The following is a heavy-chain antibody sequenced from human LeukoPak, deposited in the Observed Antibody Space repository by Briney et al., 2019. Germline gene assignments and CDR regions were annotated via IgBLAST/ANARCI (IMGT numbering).Heavy chain of an antibody. J-gene: IGHJ6*03. CDR3: ARDRGGGHMDV. D-gene: IGHD2-15*01. CDR1: GFTFDDYA. V-gene: IGHV3-13*01. Sequence: PGGSLRLSCAASGFTFDDYAMHWVRQAPGKGLEWVSGIGTTGDTYYPGSVKGRFTISRENAKNSLYLQMNSLRAGDTAVYYCARDRGGGHMDVWGKGTTVTISS. CDR2: IGTTGDT.